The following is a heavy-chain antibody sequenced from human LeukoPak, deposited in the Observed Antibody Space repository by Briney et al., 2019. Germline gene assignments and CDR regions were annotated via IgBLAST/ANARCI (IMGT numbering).Heavy chain of an antibody. CDR3: ARVEGYDFWSGYYSLYSWFDP. D-gene: IGHD3-3*01. Sequence: QAGGSLRLSCAASGFTFSSYWMHWVRQAPGKGLVWVSRINSDGSSTSYADSVKGRFTISRDNAKNTLSLQMTSLRAEDTAVYYCARVEGYDFWSGYYSLYSWFDPWGQGTLVTVSS. CDR1: GFTFSSYW. CDR2: INSDGSST. J-gene: IGHJ5*02. V-gene: IGHV3-74*01.